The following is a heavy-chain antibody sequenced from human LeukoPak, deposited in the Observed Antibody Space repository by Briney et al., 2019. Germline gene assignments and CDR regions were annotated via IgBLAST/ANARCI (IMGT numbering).Heavy chain of an antibody. V-gene: IGHV4-59*08. CDR3: ASTYCGGDCYPTPSY. Sequence: PSETLSLTCSVSGGSINNYYWNWIRQPPGKGLEWIGYIYYSRGTMYNPSLKSRVTISIDTSKSQLSLKVNSVTAADTAVYYCASTYCGGDCYPTPSYWGQGTLVTVSS. CDR1: GGSINNYY. J-gene: IGHJ4*02. D-gene: IGHD2-21*02. CDR2: IYYSRGT.